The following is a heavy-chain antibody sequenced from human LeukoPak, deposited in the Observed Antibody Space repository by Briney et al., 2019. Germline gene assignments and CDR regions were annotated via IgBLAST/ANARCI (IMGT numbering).Heavy chain of an antibody. CDR2: VWYDGSNE. J-gene: IGHJ4*02. V-gene: IGHV3-33*06. CDR1: GFTFSSYG. D-gene: IGHD5-12*01. CDR3: AKASGYDDLDYFDY. Sequence: QPGGSLRLSCAASGFTFSSYGMHWVRQAPGKGLEWVALVWYDGSNEKYADSVKGRFTISRDNSKSTLFLQMNSLRAEDTAVYYCAKASGYDDLDYFDYWGQGTLVTVSS.